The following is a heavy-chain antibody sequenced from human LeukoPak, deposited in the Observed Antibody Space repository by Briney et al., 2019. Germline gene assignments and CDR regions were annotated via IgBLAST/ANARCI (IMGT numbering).Heavy chain of an antibody. J-gene: IGHJ4*02. CDR3: AKCRGSGIAVAGPVFDY. D-gene: IGHD6-19*01. Sequence: GGSLRLSCAASGFTFSSYAMSWVRQAPGKGLEWVSAISGSGGSTYYADSVKGRFTISRDNSKNTLYLQMNSLRAEDTAVYYCAKCRGSGIAVAGPVFDYWGQGTLVTVSS. V-gene: IGHV3-23*01. CDR1: GFTFSSYA. CDR2: ISGSGGST.